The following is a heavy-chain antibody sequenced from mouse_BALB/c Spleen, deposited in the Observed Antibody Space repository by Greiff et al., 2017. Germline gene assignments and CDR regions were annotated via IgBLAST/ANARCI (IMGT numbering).Heavy chain of an antibody. D-gene: IGHD2-4*01. CDR2: IDPSDSYT. V-gene: IGHV1S127*01. CDR1: GYTFTSYW. CDR3: TRKGHYDYDRKDY. Sequence: QVQLQQPGAELVKPGASVKMSCKASGYTFTSYWMHWVKQRPGQGLEWIGVIDPSDSYTSYNQKFKGKATLTVDTSSSTAYMQLSSLTSEDSAVYYCTRKGHYDYDRKDYWGQGTTLTVSS. J-gene: IGHJ2*01.